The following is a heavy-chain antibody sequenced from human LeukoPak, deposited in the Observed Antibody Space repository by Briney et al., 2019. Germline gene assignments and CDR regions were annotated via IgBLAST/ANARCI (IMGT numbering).Heavy chain of an antibody. V-gene: IGHV3-30*04. Sequence: PGGSLRLSCAASGFRLSDYAMNWVRQAPGKGLEWVAVISYDGSNKYYADSVKGRFTISRDNSKNTLYLQMNSLRAEDTAVYYCARDGFSGSYFIFDPWGQGTLVTVSS. CDR3: ARDGFSGSYFIFDP. CDR1: GFRLSDYA. CDR2: ISYDGSNK. J-gene: IGHJ5*02. D-gene: IGHD1-26*01.